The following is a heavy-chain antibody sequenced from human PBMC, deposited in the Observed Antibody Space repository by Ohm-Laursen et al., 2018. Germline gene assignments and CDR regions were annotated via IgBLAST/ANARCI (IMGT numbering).Heavy chain of an antibody. V-gene: IGHV3-23*01. CDR2: ISGSGGST. CDR1: GFTFSSYA. J-gene: IGHJ4*02. Sequence: SLRLSCAASGFTFSSYAMSWVRQAPGKGLEWVSAISGSGGSTYYADSVKGRFTISRDNSKNTLYLQMNSLRAEDTAVYYCAKDYYYDSSGYYHTPYYFDYWGQGTLVTVSS. CDR3: AKDYYYDSSGYYHTPYYFDY. D-gene: IGHD3-22*01.